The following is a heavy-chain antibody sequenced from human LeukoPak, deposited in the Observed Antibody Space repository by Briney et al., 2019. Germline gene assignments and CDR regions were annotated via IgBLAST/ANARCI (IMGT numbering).Heavy chain of an antibody. CDR1: GYSISSGYY. CDR2: IYHSGST. CDR3: ARVDYPKTYYYGSGSHDY. Sequence: SETLSLTCTVSGYSISSGYYWGWIRQPPGKGLEWIGSIYHSGSTYYNPSLKSRVTISVDTSKNQFSLKLSSVTAADTAVYYCARVDYPKTYYYGSGSHDYWGQGTLVTVSS. D-gene: IGHD3-10*01. V-gene: IGHV4-38-2*02. J-gene: IGHJ4*02.